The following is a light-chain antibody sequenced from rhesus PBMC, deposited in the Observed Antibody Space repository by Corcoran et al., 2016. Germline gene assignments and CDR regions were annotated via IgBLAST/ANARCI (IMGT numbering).Light chain of an antibody. J-gene: IGKJ2*01. Sequence: DIQMTQSPSSLSASVGDRVTITCRASQGISNWLAWYQQQPGKAPKLMIYRASNLETGVPSRFSGSGSGTDFTLTSSSLQPEDIATYYCQQHDNSPYSFGQGTKVEIK. V-gene: IGKV1-69*01. CDR1: QGISNW. CDR2: RAS. CDR3: QQHDNSPYS.